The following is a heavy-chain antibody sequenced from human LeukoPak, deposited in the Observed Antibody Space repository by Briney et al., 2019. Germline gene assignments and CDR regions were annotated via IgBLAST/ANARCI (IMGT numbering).Heavy chain of an antibody. V-gene: IGHV3-21*04. D-gene: IGHD3-10*01. CDR2: ISSSSSYI. CDR3: ARAKPKNMVRGLIMRRESRYYFDY. CDR1: GFTFSTYA. J-gene: IGHJ4*02. Sequence: PGGSLRLSCAASGFTFSTYALSWVRQAPGKGLEWVSSISSSSSYIYYADSVKGRFTISRDNSKSTLYIQMNSLRAEDTAVYYCARAKPKNMVRGLIMRRESRYYFDYWGQGTLVTVSS.